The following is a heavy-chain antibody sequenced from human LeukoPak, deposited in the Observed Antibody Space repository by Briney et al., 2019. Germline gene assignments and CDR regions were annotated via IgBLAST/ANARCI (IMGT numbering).Heavy chain of an antibody. J-gene: IGHJ4*02. D-gene: IGHD2-15*01. CDR1: GGSISSSSYY. V-gene: IGHV4-39*07. CDR3: AREKGSCSGGSCFDF. Sequence: SETLSLTCIVSGGSISSSSYYWGWIRQPPGKGLEWMGSIYYSGSTYYNPSLKSRVTISVDTSKKQFSLKLSSVTAADTAIYYCAREKGSCSGGSCFDFWGQGTLVTVSS. CDR2: IYYSGST.